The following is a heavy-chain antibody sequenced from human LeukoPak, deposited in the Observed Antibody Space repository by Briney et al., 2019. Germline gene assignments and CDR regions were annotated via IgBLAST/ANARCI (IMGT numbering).Heavy chain of an antibody. Sequence: GASVKVSCKASGYTFYGYYMHWVRQAPGQGLEWMGWIDPNSGGTNYAQKFQGRVTMTRDTSISTAYMELSRLRSDDTAVYYCARGYDYDFWSGVNWFDPWGQGTLVTVSS. J-gene: IGHJ5*02. CDR2: IDPNSGGT. CDR3: ARGYDYDFWSGVNWFDP. V-gene: IGHV1-2*02. CDR1: GYTFYGYY. D-gene: IGHD3-3*01.